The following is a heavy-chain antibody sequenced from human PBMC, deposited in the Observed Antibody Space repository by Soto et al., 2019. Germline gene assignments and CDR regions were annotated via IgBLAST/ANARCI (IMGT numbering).Heavy chain of an antibody. V-gene: IGHV1-46*01. D-gene: IGHD4-4*01. CDR1: GYAFSSYY. CDR3: ARDHDYNNPNSFFYGVDV. CDR2: INPNGGRT. J-gene: IGHJ6*02. Sequence: QVQLVQSGAEVKKSGASVKVSCKASGYAFSSYYMHWVRQAPGQGLEWMGLINPNGGRTTYAQKFQGRVTVTRDTSTSTVDMELSSLISEDTAVYFCARDHDYNNPNSFFYGVDVWGQGTTVTVFS.